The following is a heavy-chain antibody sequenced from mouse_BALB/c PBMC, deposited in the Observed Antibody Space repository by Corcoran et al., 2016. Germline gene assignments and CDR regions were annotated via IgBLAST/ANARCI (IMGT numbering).Heavy chain of an antibody. Sequence: EVQLQLSGPELVKPGASVKISCKTSGYTFTEYTMHWVKQSHGKSLKWIGGINPNNGGTSYNQKFKGKATLTVDKSSSTAYMELRSLTSEDSAVYYCAPTATYWYFDVWGAGTTVTVSS. CDR3: APTATYWYFDV. D-gene: IGHD1-2*01. CDR1: GYTFTEYT. V-gene: IGHV1-18*01. J-gene: IGHJ1*01. CDR2: INPNNGGT.